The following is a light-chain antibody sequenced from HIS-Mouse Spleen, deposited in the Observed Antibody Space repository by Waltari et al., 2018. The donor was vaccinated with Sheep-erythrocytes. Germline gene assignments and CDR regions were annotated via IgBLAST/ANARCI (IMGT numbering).Light chain of an antibody. CDR1: SSDVGGYNY. J-gene: IGLJ2*01. Sequence: QSALTQPRSVSGSPGQSVTISCTGTSSDVGGYNYVSWYQQHPGKAPQLMSYDVSKRRSGVPGRFSGSKSGNTASLTISGLQAEDEADYYCCSYAGSYTFGVVFGGGTKLTVL. V-gene: IGLV2-11*01. CDR3: CSYAGSYTFGVV. CDR2: DVS.